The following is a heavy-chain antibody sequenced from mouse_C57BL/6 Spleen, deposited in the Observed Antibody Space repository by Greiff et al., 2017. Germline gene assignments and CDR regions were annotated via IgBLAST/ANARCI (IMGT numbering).Heavy chain of an antibody. J-gene: IGHJ3*01. CDR2: IDPETGGT. CDR1: SYTFTDYE. CDR3: TRDFAY. V-gene: IGHV1-15*01. Sequence: VQLQQSGAELVRPGASVTLSCKASSYTFTDYEMHWVKQTPVHGLEWIGAIDPETGGTAYNQKFKGKAILTADKSSSTAYMELRSLTSEDSAVYYCTRDFAYWGQGTLVTVSA.